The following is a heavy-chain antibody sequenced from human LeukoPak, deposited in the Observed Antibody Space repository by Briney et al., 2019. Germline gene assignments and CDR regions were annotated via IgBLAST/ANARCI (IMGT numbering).Heavy chain of an antibody. Sequence: GGSLRLSCAASGFTFSSYGMQWVRQAPGKGLEWVAVIWYDGSEKYYADSVKGRFTISRDNFKNTLYLQMNSLRAEDTAVYFCARKTGGYGPLDYWGQGTLVTVSS. V-gene: IGHV3-33*01. J-gene: IGHJ4*02. D-gene: IGHD3-22*01. CDR3: ARKTGGYGPLDY. CDR2: IWYDGSEK. CDR1: GFTFSSYG.